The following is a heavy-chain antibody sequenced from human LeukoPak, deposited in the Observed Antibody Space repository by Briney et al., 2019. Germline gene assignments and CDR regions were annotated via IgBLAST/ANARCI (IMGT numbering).Heavy chain of an antibody. V-gene: IGHV3-53*01. CDR1: GFTVSSNY. Sequence: GGSLRLSCAASGFTVSSNYMSWVRQAPGKGLEWVSVIYSGGSTYYADSVKGRFTISRDNSKNTLYLQMNSLRAEDTAIYYCARSIPYGTTWYGRSDYWGQGTLVTVSS. J-gene: IGHJ4*02. CDR3: ARSIPYGTTWYGRSDY. CDR2: IYSGGST. D-gene: IGHD6-13*01.